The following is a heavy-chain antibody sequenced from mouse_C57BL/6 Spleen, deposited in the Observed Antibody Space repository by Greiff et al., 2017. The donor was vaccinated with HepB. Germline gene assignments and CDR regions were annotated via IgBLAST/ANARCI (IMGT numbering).Heavy chain of an antibody. CDR3: ARKGKLGGFAY. CDR1: GYTFTGYW. D-gene: IGHD4-1*01. Sequence: QVQLQQSGAELMKPGASVKLSCKAPGYTFTGYWIAWVKQRPGHGLEWNGEILPGSGSTNYNEKFKGKATFNADTSSNTAYMQLSSLTTEDSAIYDWARKGKLGGFAYWGQGTLVTVSA. V-gene: IGHV1-9*01. J-gene: IGHJ3*01. CDR2: ILPGSGST.